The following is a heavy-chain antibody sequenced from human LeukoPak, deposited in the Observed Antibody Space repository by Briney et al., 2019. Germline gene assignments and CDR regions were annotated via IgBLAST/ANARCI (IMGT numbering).Heavy chain of an antibody. Sequence: SQTLSLTCAISGDSVSSNSAAWNWLRQSPSRGLEWLGRTYYRSKWYNDYAVSVKSRITINPDTSKNQFSLQLNSVSPEDTAVYCCARDRRDYGDPDAFDIWGQGTMVTVSS. J-gene: IGHJ3*02. D-gene: IGHD4-17*01. CDR3: ARDRRDYGDPDAFDI. CDR1: GDSVSSNSAA. CDR2: TYYRSKWYN. V-gene: IGHV6-1*01.